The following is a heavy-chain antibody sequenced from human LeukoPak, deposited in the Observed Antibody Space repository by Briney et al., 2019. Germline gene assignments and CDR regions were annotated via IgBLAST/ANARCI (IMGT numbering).Heavy chain of an antibody. V-gene: IGHV4-4*07. CDR2: IYNSGST. D-gene: IGHD6-13*01. Sequence: SETLSLTCNVSGGXISSYYCSWIRQPAGKGLEWVGHIYNSGSTNYNPSLKGRVTMSVATSKNQFSLHLSSVTAADTAVYYCAKSAFLVTAPGLYYFDYWGQGTLVAVSS. CDR1: GGXISSYY. J-gene: IGHJ4*02. CDR3: AKSAFLVTAPGLYYFDY.